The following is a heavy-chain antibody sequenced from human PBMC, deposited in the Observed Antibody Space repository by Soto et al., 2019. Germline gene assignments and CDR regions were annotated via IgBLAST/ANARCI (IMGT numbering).Heavy chain of an antibody. D-gene: IGHD6-13*01. Sequence: GGSLRLSCTASGFTFGDYAMSWFRQAPGKGLEWVGFIRSKAYGGTTEYAASVKGRFTISRDDSKSIAYLQMNSLKTEDTAVYYCTRDLGYSSSWYPEYYYYYMDVWGKGTTVTVSS. CDR2: IRSKAYGGTT. J-gene: IGHJ6*03. CDR3: TRDLGYSSSWYPEYYYYYMDV. CDR1: GFTFGDYA. V-gene: IGHV3-49*03.